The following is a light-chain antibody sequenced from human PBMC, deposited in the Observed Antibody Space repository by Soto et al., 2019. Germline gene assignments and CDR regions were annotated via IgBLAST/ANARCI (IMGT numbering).Light chain of an antibody. V-gene: IGLV3-21*04. CDR3: QVWDSKGV. CDR1: NIGSKG. CDR2: FDR. Sequence: SSELTQPPSVSVAPGKTARITCGGNNIGSKGVHWYQQKPGQAPVLVFYFDRERPSGIPERFTGSNSGNTATLTISRVEAGDEADYYCQVWDSKGVFGGGTKLTVL. J-gene: IGLJ3*02.